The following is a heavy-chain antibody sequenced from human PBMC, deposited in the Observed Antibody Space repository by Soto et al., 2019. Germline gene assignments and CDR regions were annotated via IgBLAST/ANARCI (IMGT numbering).Heavy chain of an antibody. CDR3: ARLSNYDFWSGYYWY. D-gene: IGHD3-3*01. CDR1: GGSISSSSYY. J-gene: IGHJ4*02. CDR2: IYYSGST. Sequence: PSETLSLTCTVSGGSISSSSYYWGWIRQPPGKGLEWIGSIYYSGSTYYNPSLKSRVTISVDTSKNQFSLKLSSVTAADTAVYYCARLSNYDFWSGYYWYWGQGTLVTVSS. V-gene: IGHV4-39*01.